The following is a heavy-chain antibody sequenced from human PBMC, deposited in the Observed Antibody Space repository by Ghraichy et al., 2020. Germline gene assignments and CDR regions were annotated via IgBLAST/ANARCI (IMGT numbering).Heavy chain of an antibody. Sequence: LTFTVYGGSFSGYYWSWIRQPPGKGLEWIGEINHSGSTNYNPSLTSRVTISVDTSKNQFSLKLSSVTAADTAVYYCARGLSTVISYYYYGMDVWGPGTTVTVSS. V-gene: IGHV4-34*01. J-gene: IGHJ6*02. D-gene: IGHD4-17*01. CDR1: GGSFSGYY. CDR2: INHSGST. CDR3: ARGLSTVISYYYYGMDV.